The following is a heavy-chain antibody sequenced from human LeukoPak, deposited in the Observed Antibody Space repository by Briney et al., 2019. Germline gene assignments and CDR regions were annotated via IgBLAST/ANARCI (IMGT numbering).Heavy chain of an antibody. CDR3: AKDPWGSRGYFDY. J-gene: IGHJ4*02. CDR2: ISGSGGDT. Sequence: GGSLRLSCAASGFTFSSYAMIWVRQAPGKGLEWVSAISGSGGDTYYADSVKGRFTIFRDNSKNTVYLRMNSLRAEDTAVHYCAKDPWGSRGYFDYWGQGTLVTVSS. CDR1: GFTFSSYA. V-gene: IGHV3-23*01. D-gene: IGHD7-27*01.